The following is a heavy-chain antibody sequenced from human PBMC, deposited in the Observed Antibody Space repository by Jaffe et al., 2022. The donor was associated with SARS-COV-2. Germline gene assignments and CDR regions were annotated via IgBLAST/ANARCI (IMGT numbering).Heavy chain of an antibody. V-gene: IGHV1-46*04. D-gene: IGHD6-13*01. J-gene: IGHJ4*02. CDR2: INPSGGST. Sequence: QVQLVQSGAEVKKPGASVKVSCKASGYTFTSYYMHWVRQAPGQGLEWMGIINPSGGSTSYAQKLQGRVTMTRDTSTSTVYMELSSLRSEDTAVYYCARGGIAAAGTPALGYWGQGTLVTVSS. CDR3: ARGGIAAAGTPALGY. CDR1: GYTFTSYY.